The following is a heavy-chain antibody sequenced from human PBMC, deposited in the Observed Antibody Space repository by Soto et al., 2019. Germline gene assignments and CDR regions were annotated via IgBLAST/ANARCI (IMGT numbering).Heavy chain of an antibody. Sequence: SETLSLTCAVYGGSFRGYYWSWIRQPPGKGLEWIGEINDIEITNYNPSPKSRVTISVDTSKTQFSLKLNSVTAADTAVYYCASGQVLLWLKEDWGQGTLVTVSS. D-gene: IGHD5-18*01. J-gene: IGHJ4*02. V-gene: IGHV4-34*01. CDR3: ASGQVLLWLKED. CDR1: GGSFRGYY. CDR2: INDIEIT.